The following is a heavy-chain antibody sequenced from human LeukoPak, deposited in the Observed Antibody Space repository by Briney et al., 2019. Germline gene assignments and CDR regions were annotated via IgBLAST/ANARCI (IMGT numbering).Heavy chain of an antibody. J-gene: IGHJ4*02. Sequence: ASLKVSCKASGYTFTSYYMHWVRQAPGQGLEWMGIINPSGGSTSYAQKFQGRVPMTRDTSITTAYMELTSLRSDDTAVYYCARDLFYSVSGTYYNVGRVFNYWGQGTLVTVSS. V-gene: IGHV1-46*01. CDR2: INPSGGST. D-gene: IGHD3-10*01. CDR1: GYTFTSYY. CDR3: ARDLFYSVSGTYYNVGRVFNY.